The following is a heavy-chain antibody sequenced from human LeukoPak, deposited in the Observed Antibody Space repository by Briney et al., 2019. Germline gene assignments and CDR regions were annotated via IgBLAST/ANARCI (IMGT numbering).Heavy chain of an antibody. CDR2: ISSRSSTM. CDR1: GFTFSSYG. D-gene: IGHD1-26*01. Sequence: PGGSLRLSCAISGFTFSSYGMNWVRQAPGKGLEWVSCISSRSSTMSYADSVKGRFSISRDNGKNSLYLQMNSLRVEDTAVYHCARVSGSYQSPSDYWGQGTLVTVSS. CDR3: ARVSGSYQSPSDY. J-gene: IGHJ4*02. V-gene: IGHV3-48*01.